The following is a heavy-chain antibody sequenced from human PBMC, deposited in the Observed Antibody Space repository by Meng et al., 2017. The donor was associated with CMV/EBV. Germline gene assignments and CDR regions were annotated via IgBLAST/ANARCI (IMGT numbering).Heavy chain of an antibody. CDR2: INHSGST. D-gene: IGHD2-2*01. Sequence: SQTRSLTCAVYGGSFSGYYWSWIRQPPGKGLEWIGEINHSGSTNYNSSLKSRVTISVDTSKNQFSLKLSSVTAADTAVYYCARAQLRRAFDIWGQGTMVTVSS. CDR1: GGSFSGYY. J-gene: IGHJ3*02. CDR3: ARAQLRRAFDI. V-gene: IGHV4-34*01.